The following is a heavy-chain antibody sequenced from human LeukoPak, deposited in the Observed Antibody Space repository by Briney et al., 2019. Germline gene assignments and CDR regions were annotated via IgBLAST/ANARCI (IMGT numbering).Heavy chain of an antibody. CDR1: GFTVSSNY. V-gene: IGHV3-53*01. CDR2: IYSGGST. J-gene: IGHJ5*02. Sequence: GGSLRLSCAASGFTVSSNYMSWVRQAPGKGLEWVSVIYSGGSTYYADSVKGRFTISRDNSKNTLYLQMNSLRAEDTAVYYCARQELGSGYFSWGQGTLVTVSS. D-gene: IGHD3-3*01. CDR3: ARQELGSGYFS.